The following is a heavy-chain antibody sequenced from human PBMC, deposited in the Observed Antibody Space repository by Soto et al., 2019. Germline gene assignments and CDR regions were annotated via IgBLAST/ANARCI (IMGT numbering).Heavy chain of an antibody. J-gene: IGHJ5*01. CDR1: GYTFSRYA. D-gene: IGHD6-19*01. Sequence: ASVKVSCKASGYTFSRYAIHWVRQAPGQRLEWMGWINAGNGNTKYSQKFEGRVTLTTDTSANTVYMELSSLRFEDTALYYCARDPQFRNWFVSWCPVTLVTASS. CDR2: INAGNGNT. CDR3: ARDPQFRNWFVS. V-gene: IGHV1-3*01.